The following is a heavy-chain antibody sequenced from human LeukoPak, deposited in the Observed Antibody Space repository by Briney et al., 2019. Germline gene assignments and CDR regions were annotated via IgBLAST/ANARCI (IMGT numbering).Heavy chain of an antibody. V-gene: IGHV1-8*03. J-gene: IGHJ4*02. Sequence: ASVKVSCKASGYTLTSYDINWVRQATGQGLEWMGWMNPNSGNTGYAQKFQGRVTITRNTSISTACMELSRLRSDDTAVYYCARGAWFGELNDTFDYWGQGTLVTVSS. D-gene: IGHD3-10*01. CDR3: ARGAWFGELNDTFDY. CDR2: MNPNSGNT. CDR1: GYTLTSYD.